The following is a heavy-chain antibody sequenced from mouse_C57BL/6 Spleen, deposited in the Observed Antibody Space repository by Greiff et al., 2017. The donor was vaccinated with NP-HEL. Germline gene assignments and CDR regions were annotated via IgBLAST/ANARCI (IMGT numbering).Heavy chain of an antibody. CDR3: ARKEGNYTGGAMDY. CDR1: GFSLTSYG. D-gene: IGHD2-1*01. J-gene: IGHJ4*01. CDR2: IWSGGST. Sequence: VKLQESGPGLVQPSQSLSITCTVSGFSLTSYGVHWVRQSPGKGLEWLGVIWSGGSTDYNAAFISRLSISKDNSKSQVFFKMNSLQADDTAIYYCARKEGNYTGGAMDYWGQGTSVTVSS. V-gene: IGHV2-2*01.